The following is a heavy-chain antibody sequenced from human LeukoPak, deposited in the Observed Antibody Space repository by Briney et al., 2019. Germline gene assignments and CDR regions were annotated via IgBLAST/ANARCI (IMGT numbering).Heavy chain of an antibody. D-gene: IGHD3-3*01. Sequence: GGSLRLSCTTSGFTFGDYAMSWVRQAPGKGLEWVGFIGSKAYGGTTAYAASVKGRFTISRDDSKSIAYLQMNSLKTEDTAVYYCTRDTVGYDFWSGYSEYWGQGTLVTVSS. CDR2: IGSKAYGGTT. V-gene: IGHV3-49*04. CDR3: TRDTVGYDFWSGYSEY. CDR1: GFTFGDYA. J-gene: IGHJ4*02.